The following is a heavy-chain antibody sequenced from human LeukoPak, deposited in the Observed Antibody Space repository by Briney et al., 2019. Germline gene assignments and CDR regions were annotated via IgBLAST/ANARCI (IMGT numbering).Heavy chain of an antibody. CDR3: ARQTGSGLFILP. CDR2: IYYSGNT. Sequence: PSETLSLTCTVSGVSISSSNSYWGWIRQPPGKGLEWIGSIYYSGNTYYNASLKSQVSISIDTSKNQFSPRLTSVTAADTAVYYCARQTGSGLFILPGGQGTLVTVSS. V-gene: IGHV4-39*01. J-gene: IGHJ4*02. CDR1: GVSISSSNSY. D-gene: IGHD3/OR15-3a*01.